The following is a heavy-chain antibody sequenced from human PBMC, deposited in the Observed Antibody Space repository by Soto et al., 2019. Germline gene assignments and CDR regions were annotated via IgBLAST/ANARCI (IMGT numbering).Heavy chain of an antibody. D-gene: IGHD5-12*01. CDR3: TREGSYSAYNFAHGIQLWSFDF. Sequence: SETLSLTCTVSAGSISSYYWSWIRQPAGKGLEWIGRIYTSGSTNYNPSLKSRVTMSVDTSKNHFSLNLSSVTAADMAVYYCTREGSYSAYNFAHGIQLWSFDFWGQGALVTVSS. J-gene: IGHJ4*02. V-gene: IGHV4-4*07. CDR2: IYTSGST. CDR1: AGSISSYY.